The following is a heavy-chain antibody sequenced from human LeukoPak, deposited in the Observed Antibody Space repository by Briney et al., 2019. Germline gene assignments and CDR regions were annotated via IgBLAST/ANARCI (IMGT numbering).Heavy chain of an antibody. J-gene: IGHJ4*02. V-gene: IGHV3-23*01. Sequence: GGSLRLSCAASGFTFSSYGMSWVRQAPGKGLECISGFSGSGGSTYYADSVKGRFTISRDNSKNTLYLQMKSLRAEDTAVYYCARDHPAAGIIFDYWGQGTLVTVSS. CDR1: GFTFSSYG. D-gene: IGHD6-13*01. CDR3: ARDHPAAGIIFDY. CDR2: FSGSGGST.